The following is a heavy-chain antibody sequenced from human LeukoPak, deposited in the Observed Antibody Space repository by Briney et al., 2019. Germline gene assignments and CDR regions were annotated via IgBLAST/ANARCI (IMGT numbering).Heavy chain of an antibody. J-gene: IGHJ5*01. Sequence: PGGSLRLSCAASGFTFSDYYMSWIRQAPGKGLEWVSYISSSSSYTNYADSVKGRFTISRDNAKNSLYLQMNSLRAEDTAVYYCARDRARGPTALSWFDSWGQGTLVTVSS. CDR1: GFTFSDYY. CDR2: ISSSSSYT. CDR3: ARDRARGPTALSWFDS. V-gene: IGHV3-11*06. D-gene: IGHD2-2*01.